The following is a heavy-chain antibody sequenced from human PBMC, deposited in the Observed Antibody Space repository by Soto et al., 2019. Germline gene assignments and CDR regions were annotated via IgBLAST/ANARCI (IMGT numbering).Heavy chain of an antibody. D-gene: IGHD6-13*01. Sequence: EVQLVESGGGLVQPGGSLRLSCAASGFTFSSYWMTWARQAPGKGLEWVASMNRDGSEKRYVDSVEGRFTISRDNAKNSLFLQMNSLSPGVTAVYYCGRDAGRRFDYWGQGSLVTVSS. CDR3: GRDAGRRFDY. CDR2: MNRDGSEK. CDR1: GFTFSSYW. J-gene: IGHJ4*02. V-gene: IGHV3-7*01.